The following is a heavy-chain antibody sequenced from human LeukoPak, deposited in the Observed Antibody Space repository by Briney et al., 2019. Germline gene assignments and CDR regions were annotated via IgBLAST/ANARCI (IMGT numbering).Heavy chain of an antibody. J-gene: IGHJ4*02. CDR1: GFTFGGYG. V-gene: IGHV3-33*01. Sequence: GGSLRLSCAGSGFTFGGYGMHWFRQTPGKGLEWVAVIAYDGSRAFYADSVKARFTISRDNAKNSLSLQMNSLRAEDTAVYYCVRDGGVSGYDLLDYWGQGTLVTVSS. D-gene: IGHD5-12*01. CDR2: IAYDGSRA. CDR3: VRDGGVSGYDLLDY.